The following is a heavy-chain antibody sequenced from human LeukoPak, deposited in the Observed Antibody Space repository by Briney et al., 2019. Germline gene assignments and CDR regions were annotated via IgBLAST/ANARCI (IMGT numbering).Heavy chain of an antibody. D-gene: IGHD2-2*01. Sequence: SETLSLTCTVSGGSISSYYWSWIRQPPGKGLEWIGYIYYSGSTNYNPSLKSRVTISVDTSKNQFSLKLSSVTAADTAVYYCARSSTGPRGWFDPWGQGTLVTVSS. V-gene: IGHV4-59*01. J-gene: IGHJ5*02. CDR1: GGSISSYY. CDR3: ARSSTGPRGWFDP. CDR2: IYYSGST.